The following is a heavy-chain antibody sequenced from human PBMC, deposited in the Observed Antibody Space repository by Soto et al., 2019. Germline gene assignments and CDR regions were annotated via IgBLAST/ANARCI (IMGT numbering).Heavy chain of an antibody. D-gene: IGHD5-18*01. V-gene: IGHV2-70*01. CDR2: IDWDDDK. Sequence: SGPTLVNPTQTLTLTCTFSGFSLSTSGMCVSWIRQPPGKALEWLALIDWDDDKYYSTSLKTRLTISKDTSKNQVVLTMTNMEPVDTATYYCARHVDTAMVTGFDYWGQGTLVTVSS. CDR3: ARHVDTAMVTGFDY. CDR1: GFSLSTSGMC. J-gene: IGHJ4*02.